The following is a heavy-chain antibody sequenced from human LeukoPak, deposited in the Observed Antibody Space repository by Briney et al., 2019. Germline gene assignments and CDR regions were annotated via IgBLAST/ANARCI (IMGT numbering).Heavy chain of an antibody. J-gene: IGHJ5*02. V-gene: IGHV1-69*06. CDR3: ARDQCSGGSCFNWFDP. CDR2: IIPIFGTA. D-gene: IGHD2-15*01. CDR1: GYTFTSYG. Sequence: SVKVSCKASGYTFTSYGISWVRQAPGQGLEWMGGIIPIFGTANYAQKFQGRVTITADKSTSTAYMELSSLRSEDTAVYYCARDQCSGGSCFNWFDPWGQGTLVTASS.